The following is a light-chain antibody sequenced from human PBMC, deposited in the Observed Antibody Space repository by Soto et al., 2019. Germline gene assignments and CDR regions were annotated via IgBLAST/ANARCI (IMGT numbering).Light chain of an antibody. V-gene: IGLV2-8*01. Sequence: QSALTQPPSASGSPGQSVTISCTGTSSDTGGYNYVSWYQQHPGKAPKLIIYEVSQRPSGVPDRFSGSKSGNTASLTVSGLRAEDEADYYCASYVDSSSDFDVFGTGTKLTVL. J-gene: IGLJ1*01. CDR2: EVS. CDR1: SSDTGGYNY. CDR3: ASYVDSSSDFDV.